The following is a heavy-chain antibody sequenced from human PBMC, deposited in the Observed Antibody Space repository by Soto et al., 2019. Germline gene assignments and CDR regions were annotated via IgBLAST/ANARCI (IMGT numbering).Heavy chain of an antibody. CDR2: IYWDDDK. Sequence: QITLKESGPPLVKPTQTLTLTCTFSGFSLSTSGVGVGWIRQPPGKALEWLAVIYWDDDKRSSSSLKSRLTIPTDTSKNRVVLTMTNMDPVDTATYYCAHHPYYGLAPYSFDYWGQGILVTVSS. J-gene: IGHJ4*02. D-gene: IGHD3-10*01. V-gene: IGHV2-5*02. CDR1: GFSLSTSGVG. CDR3: AHHPYYGLAPYSFDY.